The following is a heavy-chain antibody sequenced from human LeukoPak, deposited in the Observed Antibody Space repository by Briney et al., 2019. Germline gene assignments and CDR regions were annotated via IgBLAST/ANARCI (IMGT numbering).Heavy chain of an antibody. CDR3: ARDRSSGSYCGDFDY. CDR2: INPNSGGT. Sequence: GASVKVSCKASGYTFTGYYMHWVRQAPGQGLEWMGRINPNSGGTNYAQKFQGRVAMTRDTSISTAYMELSRLRSDDTAVYYCARDRSSGSYCGDFDYWGQGTLVTVSS. D-gene: IGHD1-26*01. V-gene: IGHV1-2*06. J-gene: IGHJ4*02. CDR1: GYTFTGYY.